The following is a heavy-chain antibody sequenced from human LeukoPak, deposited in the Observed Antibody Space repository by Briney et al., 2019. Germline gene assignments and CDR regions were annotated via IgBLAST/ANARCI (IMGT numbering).Heavy chain of an antibody. D-gene: IGHD6-13*01. CDR2: ISSSGSTI. Sequence: GGSLRLSCAASGFTFSSYEMNWVRQAPGKGLEWVSYISSSGSTIYYADSVKGRFTISRDNAKNSLYLQMNSLRAEDTAVYYCARDLTVPSYSSSHNGGYWGQGTLVTVSS. V-gene: IGHV3-48*03. CDR1: GFTFSSYE. CDR3: ARDLTVPSYSSSHNGGY. J-gene: IGHJ4*02.